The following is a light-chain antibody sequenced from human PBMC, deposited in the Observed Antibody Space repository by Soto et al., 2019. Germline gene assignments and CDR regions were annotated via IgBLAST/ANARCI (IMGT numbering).Light chain of an antibody. V-gene: IGLV2-14*01. CDR3: SSYTSSSTPFWV. CDR1: SSDVGGYNY. J-gene: IGLJ3*02. Sequence: QSALTQPASVSGSPGQSITISCTGTSSDVGGYNYVSWYQQHPGKAPKLMIYEVSNRPSGVSNRFSGSKSGNMASLTISGLQAEDEADYSCSSYTSSSTPFWVFGGGTKLTVL. CDR2: EVS.